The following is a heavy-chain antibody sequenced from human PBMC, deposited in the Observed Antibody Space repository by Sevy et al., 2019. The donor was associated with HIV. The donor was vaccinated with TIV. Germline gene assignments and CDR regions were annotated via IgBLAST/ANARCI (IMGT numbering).Heavy chain of an antibody. CDR1: GFPFSSHW. Sequence: GGSLRLSCEASGFPFSSHWMHWVRQGPGQGLVWVSGINSDDTSIPYADSVKGRFTISRYNVKNTLYLQMSSLRAEDTALYYCARGSGVAFDYWGQGTLVTVSS. J-gene: IGHJ4*02. CDR3: ARGSGVAFDY. CDR2: INSDDTSI. V-gene: IGHV3-74*01. D-gene: IGHD3-10*01.